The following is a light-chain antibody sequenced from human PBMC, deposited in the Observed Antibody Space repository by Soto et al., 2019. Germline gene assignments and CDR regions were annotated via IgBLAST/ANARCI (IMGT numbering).Light chain of an antibody. CDR3: QQYGNFPYT. CDR1: QSVSSSY. CDR2: DAS. Sequence: EIVLTQSPGTLSLSPGERATLSCRASQSVSSSYVAWYQQKPGQTPTLLIYDASTRATGTPDRFSGSGSGTDYTLTISGLEPEDFAVYYCQQYGNFPYTFGQGTKLEIK. V-gene: IGKV3-20*01. J-gene: IGKJ2*01.